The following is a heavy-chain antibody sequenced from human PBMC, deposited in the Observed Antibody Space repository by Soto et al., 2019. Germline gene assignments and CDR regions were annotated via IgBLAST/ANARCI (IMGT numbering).Heavy chain of an antibody. CDR3: ARDGDVNTGFGKDY. D-gene: IGHD3-16*01. J-gene: IGHJ4*02. Sequence: QPGGSLRLSCAASGFTFSNYGMHWVRQAPGKGLEWVSFIWYDGGNKYYAESVKGRFTISRDNSKNTLFLQMNSLRAEDTAVYYCARDGDVNTGFGKDYWGQGTLVTVS. CDR1: GFTFSNYG. CDR2: IWYDGGNK. V-gene: IGHV3-33*01.